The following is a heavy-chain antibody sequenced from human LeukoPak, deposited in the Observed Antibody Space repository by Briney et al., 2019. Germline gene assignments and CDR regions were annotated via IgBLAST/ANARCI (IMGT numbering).Heavy chain of an antibody. D-gene: IGHD3-10*01. CDR3: ARSGRPLTYYYGSGSYRNWFDP. Sequence: KPSETLSLTCTVSGGSISSYYWSWIRQPPGKGLEWIGYIYYSGSTNYNPSLKSRVTISVDTSKNQFSLKLSSVTAADTAVYCCARSGRPLTYYYGSGSYRNWFDPWGQGTLVTVSS. CDR1: GGSISSYY. CDR2: IYYSGST. V-gene: IGHV4-59*01. J-gene: IGHJ5*02.